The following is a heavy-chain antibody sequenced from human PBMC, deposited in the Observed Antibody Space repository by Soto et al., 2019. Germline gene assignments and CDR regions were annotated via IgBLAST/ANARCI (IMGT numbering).Heavy chain of an antibody. V-gene: IGHV3-11*06. CDR2: ISSSSSYT. J-gene: IGHJ4*02. CDR3: ARDSHTIFGVVTDFEY. Sequence: QVQLVESGGGLVKHGGSLRLSCAASGFTFSDYYMSWIRQAPGKGLEWVSYISSSSSYTNYADSVKGRFTISRDNAKNSLYLQMNSLRAEDTAVYYCARDSHTIFGVVTDFEYWGQGTLVTVSS. CDR1: GFTFSDYY. D-gene: IGHD3-3*01.